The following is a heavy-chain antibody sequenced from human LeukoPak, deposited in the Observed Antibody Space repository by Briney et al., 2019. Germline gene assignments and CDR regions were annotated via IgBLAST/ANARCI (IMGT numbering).Heavy chain of an antibody. CDR1: GYTFTGYY. CDR2: INPNSGGT. Sequence: ASVKVSCKASGYTFTGYYMHWVRQAPGQGLEWMGWINPNSGGTNYAQKFQGRVTMTGDTSISTAYMELSRLRSDDTAVYYCARARGYCSSTSCPLLFPFFLWGQGTLVTVSS. CDR3: ARARGYCSSTSCPLLFPFFL. V-gene: IGHV1-2*02. J-gene: IGHJ4*02. D-gene: IGHD2-2*01.